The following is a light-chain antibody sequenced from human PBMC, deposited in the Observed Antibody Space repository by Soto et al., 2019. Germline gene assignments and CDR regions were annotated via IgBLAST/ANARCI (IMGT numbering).Light chain of an antibody. CDR3: QQYGSSPGT. CDR2: GAS. V-gene: IGKV3-20*01. CDR1: QSVSSSY. Sequence: EIVLTQSPGTLSLSPGERATLSCRASQSVSSSYLAWYQQKPGQAPRLLIYGASSRATGITDRFSSSRSGTDFTLTISRLEPEDFAVYYCQQYGSSPGTFGQGIKLKIK. J-gene: IGKJ1*01.